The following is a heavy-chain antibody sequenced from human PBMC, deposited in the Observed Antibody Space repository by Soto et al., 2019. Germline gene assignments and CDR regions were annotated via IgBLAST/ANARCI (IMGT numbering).Heavy chain of an antibody. V-gene: IGHV4-34*01. CDR1: GGSFSGYY. Sequence: SETLSLTCAVYGGSFSGYYLSWIRQPPGKGLEWIGEINHSGSTNYNPSLKSRVTISVDTSKNQFSLKLSSVTAADTAVYYCARVGAVAGTNWFDPWGQGTLVTVS. D-gene: IGHD6-19*01. CDR3: ARVGAVAGTNWFDP. CDR2: INHSGST. J-gene: IGHJ5*02.